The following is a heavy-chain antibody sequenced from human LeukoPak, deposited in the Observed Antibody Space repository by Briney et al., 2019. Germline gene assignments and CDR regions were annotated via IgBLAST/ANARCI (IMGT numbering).Heavy chain of an antibody. CDR2: ITSSGYT. Sequence: SETLSLTCIVSGGSINYYWSWIRQSPGKGLEWIGYITSSGYTNYNPSLRSRVTISLDTSKMQFSLRLSSVTAADTAVYFCARDFGYSTAGDHYYGMDVWGQGTTVSVSS. J-gene: IGHJ6*02. CDR3: ARDFGYSTAGDHYYGMDV. CDR1: GGSINYY. D-gene: IGHD5-12*01. V-gene: IGHV4-59*01.